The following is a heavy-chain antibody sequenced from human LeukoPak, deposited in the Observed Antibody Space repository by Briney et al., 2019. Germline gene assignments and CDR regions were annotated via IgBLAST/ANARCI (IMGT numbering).Heavy chain of an antibody. J-gene: IGHJ4*02. D-gene: IGHD6-13*01. CDR1: GFTFSSYN. Sequence: GGSLRLSCAASGFTFSSYNMNWVRQAPGKGLEWVSYITSGGSTIYYADSVKGRFTISRDNAKNSLYLQMNSLRDEDTAVYYCALLYGSQIKIDCWGQGTLVTVSS. CDR2: ITSGGSTI. CDR3: ALLYGSQIKIDC. V-gene: IGHV3-48*02.